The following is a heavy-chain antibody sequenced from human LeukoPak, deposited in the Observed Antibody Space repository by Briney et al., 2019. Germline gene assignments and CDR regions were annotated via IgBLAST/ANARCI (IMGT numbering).Heavy chain of an antibody. CDR1: GYTFTSYG. D-gene: IGHD3-22*01. V-gene: IGHV1-18*01. J-gene: IGHJ4*02. Sequence: ASVKVSFKASGYTFTSYGISWVRQAPGQGREWMGWISAYNGNTNYAQKLQGRVTMTTDTSTSTAYMELRSLRSDDTAVYYCAREMNYYDSSGYEDYWGQGTLVTVSS. CDR3: AREMNYYDSSGYEDY. CDR2: ISAYNGNT.